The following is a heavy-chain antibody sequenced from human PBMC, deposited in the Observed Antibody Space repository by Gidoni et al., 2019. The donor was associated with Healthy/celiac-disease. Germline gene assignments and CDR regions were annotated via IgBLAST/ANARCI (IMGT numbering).Heavy chain of an antibody. Sequence: PSETLSLTCTVSGGSISSYYWSWIRQPPGKGMEWIGYSYYSGSTNYNPTLKSRVTISVDTAKNQFSLKLSSVTAADTAVYYCATCIAVAGVDAFDICGQGTMVTVSS. CDR1: GGSISSYY. V-gene: IGHV4-59*01. CDR3: ATCIAVAGVDAFDI. J-gene: IGHJ3*02. D-gene: IGHD6-19*01. CDR2: SYYSGST.